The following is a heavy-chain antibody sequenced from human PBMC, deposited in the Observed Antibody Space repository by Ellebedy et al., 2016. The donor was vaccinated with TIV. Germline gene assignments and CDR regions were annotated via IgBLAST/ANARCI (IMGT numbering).Heavy chain of an antibody. J-gene: IGHJ3*02. CDR3: ATCYYESSGYPDADAFDI. CDR1: GYSFTSYR. Sequence: GESLKISXQASGYSFTSYRHGWVPQMLGNAPEWMGIIYPRDSDTQHSPSFQGLVTISADKPMSTAYLQWSSLKASDTAMYYCATCYYESSGYPDADAFDIWGRGTMVTVSS. CDR2: IYPRDSDT. D-gene: IGHD3-22*01. V-gene: IGHV5-51*04.